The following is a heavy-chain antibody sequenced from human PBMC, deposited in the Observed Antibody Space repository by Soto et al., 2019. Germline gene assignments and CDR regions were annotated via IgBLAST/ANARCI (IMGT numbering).Heavy chain of an antibody. V-gene: IGHV2-5*02. CDR3: AHRRDANVRVPAAISAWFDP. CDR1: GFSLSTSGEG. Sequence: SGPTLVNPTQTLTLTCTFSGFSLSTSGEGVGWIRQPPGKALEWLALIFWDDDKRYNSSLRSRLTITKATSKNQVVLTLTNMDPVDTATYYCAHRRDANVRVPAAISAWFDPWGQGTQVTVSS. CDR2: IFWDDDK. J-gene: IGHJ5*02. D-gene: IGHD2-2*01.